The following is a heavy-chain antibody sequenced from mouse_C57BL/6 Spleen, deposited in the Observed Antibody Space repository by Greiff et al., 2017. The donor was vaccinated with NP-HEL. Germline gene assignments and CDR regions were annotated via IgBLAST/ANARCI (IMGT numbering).Heavy chain of an antibody. V-gene: IGHV1-26*01. CDR1: GYTFTDYY. Sequence: EVQLQQSGPELVKPGASVKISCKASGYTFTDYYMNWVKQSHGKSLEWIGDINPNNGGTSYNQKFKGKATLTVDKSSSTAYMELRSLTSEDSAVYYCARTPHYGSSYVGDFDVWGTGTTVTVSS. CDR3: ARTPHYGSSYVGDFDV. J-gene: IGHJ1*03. D-gene: IGHD1-1*01. CDR2: INPNNGGT.